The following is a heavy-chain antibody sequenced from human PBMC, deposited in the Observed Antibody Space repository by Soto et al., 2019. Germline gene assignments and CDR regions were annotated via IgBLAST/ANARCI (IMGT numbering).Heavy chain of an antibody. Sequence: SETLSLTCTVSGGSISSYYWSWIRQPPGKGLEWIGYIYYSGSTNYNPSLKSRVTISVDTSKNQFSLKLGSVTAADTAVYYCARRIGGWYGDYYYYMDVWGKGTTVTVSS. J-gene: IGHJ6*03. CDR1: GGSISSYY. CDR3: ARRIGGWYGDYYYYMDV. CDR2: IYYSGST. D-gene: IGHD6-19*01. V-gene: IGHV4-59*08.